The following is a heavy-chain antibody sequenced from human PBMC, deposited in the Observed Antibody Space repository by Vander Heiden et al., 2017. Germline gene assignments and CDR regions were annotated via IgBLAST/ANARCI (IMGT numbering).Heavy chain of an antibody. J-gene: IGHJ4*02. Sequence: EGQLVESGGGLVKPGGSLTLYCAASGFSSTDYTINWVSLAPGKGLEWVSSITPESDFIHYTDSVKGRFTISRDNAKNSLSLEMNSLRAEDTAVYYCATFPTAEYDVLTGSYVYFDYWGQGTLVTVSS. CDR1: GFSSTDYT. V-gene: IGHV3-21*01. CDR3: ATFPTAEYDVLTGSYVYFDY. D-gene: IGHD3-9*01. CDR2: ITPESDFI.